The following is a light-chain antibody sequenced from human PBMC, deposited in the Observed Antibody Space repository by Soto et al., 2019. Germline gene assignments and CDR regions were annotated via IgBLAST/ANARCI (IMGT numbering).Light chain of an antibody. J-gene: IGKJ4*01. V-gene: IGKV3-15*01. CDR1: QSVSRK. CDR3: KQYNDWPPIT. CDR2: EAS. Sequence: EIVMTQSPATLSVSPGERATLSCRASQSVSRKLAWYQQKPGQAPRLLIYEASIRATGIPARFTGSGSGTEFTLTISSLQSEDFGIYYCKQYNDWPPITFGGGTQVEIK.